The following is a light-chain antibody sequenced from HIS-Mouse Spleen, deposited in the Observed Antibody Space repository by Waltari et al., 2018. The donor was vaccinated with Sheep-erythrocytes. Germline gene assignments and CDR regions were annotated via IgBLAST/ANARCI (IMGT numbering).Light chain of an antibody. CDR3: QAWDSSTAWV. CDR1: KLGDKY. CDR2: HDS. Sequence: SYELTQPPSVSVSPGQTASITCPGDKLGDKYACWCQQKPGQSPVLVIYHDSKRPSGIPERFSGSNTGNTATLTISGTQAMDEADYYCQAWDSSTAWVFGGGTKLTVL. J-gene: IGLJ3*02. V-gene: IGLV3-1*01.